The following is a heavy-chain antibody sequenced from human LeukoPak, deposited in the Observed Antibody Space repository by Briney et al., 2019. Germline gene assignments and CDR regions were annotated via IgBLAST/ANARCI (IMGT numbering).Heavy chain of an antibody. CDR3: AKAADDFDI. V-gene: IGHV3-30*02. CDR1: GFMFADYG. Sequence: GGSLRLSCAASGFMFADYGMHWVRQAPGKGLEWMAFIPYDGSKEYYADSVKGRFIISRDNSKKTLYLQINSLRAEDTAVYYCAKAADDFDIWGQGTMVTVSS. J-gene: IGHJ3*02. CDR2: IPYDGSKE.